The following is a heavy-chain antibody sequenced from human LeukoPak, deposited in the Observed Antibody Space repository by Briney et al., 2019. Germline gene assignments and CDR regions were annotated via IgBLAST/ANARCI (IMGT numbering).Heavy chain of an antibody. D-gene: IGHD1-1*01. CDR2: IRSKTYGGTT. CDR1: GFTFGDHA. J-gene: IGHJ6*01. CDR3: SRRPIQQRLHYGGEV. V-gene: IGHV3-49*04. Sequence: PGRSLRLSCTASGFTFGDHAMSWVRQAPGKGLEWVGFIRSKTYGGTTEYAASVKGRFTISRDDSNSIIYLQINSLKTEDTAVYYCSRRPIQQRLHYGGEVWGQGATVTASS.